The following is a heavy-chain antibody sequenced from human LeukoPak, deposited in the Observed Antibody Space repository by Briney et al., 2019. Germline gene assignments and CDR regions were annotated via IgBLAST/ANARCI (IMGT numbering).Heavy chain of an antibody. D-gene: IGHD2-21*01. CDR3: TARVVNTNEF. Sequence: GGSLRLSCLGSGFNFKDAYMNWVRQAPGKGLEWVGRVKTIRDGGTTDDTAPVKGRFSISRDDSKRTVYLQMNSLKTEDTAVYSCTARVVNTNEFWGQGTLVTVSS. J-gene: IGHJ4*02. CDR1: GFNFKDAY. CDR2: VKTIRDGGTT. V-gene: IGHV3-15*01.